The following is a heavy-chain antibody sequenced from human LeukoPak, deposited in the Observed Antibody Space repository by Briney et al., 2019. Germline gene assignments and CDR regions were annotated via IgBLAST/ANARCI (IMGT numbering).Heavy chain of an antibody. CDR3: AVGGAGYCSGGSCPYYFDY. CDR2: IYSGGST. J-gene: IGHJ4*02. V-gene: IGHV3-53*01. Sequence: GGSLRLSCAASGFTISGNYMSWVRQAPGKGLEWVSVIYSGGSTYYADSVKGRFIISRDNSKNTLYLQMNSLRAEDTAVYYCAVGGAGYCSGGSCPYYFDYWGQGTLVTVSS. CDR1: GFTISGNY. D-gene: IGHD2-15*01.